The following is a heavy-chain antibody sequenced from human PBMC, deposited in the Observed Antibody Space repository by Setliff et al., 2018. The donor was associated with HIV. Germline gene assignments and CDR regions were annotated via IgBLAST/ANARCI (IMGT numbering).Heavy chain of an antibody. Sequence: ASVKVSCKASGYSFTSHGLHWVRQAPGQGLEWVGWISPYNGITNYAQNLQGRVTMTRDTSISTAYMELSRLRSDDTAVYYCASKLYCTNGVCLDAFDIRGQGTMVTVSS. CDR2: ISPYNGIT. CDR3: ASKLYCTNGVCLDAFDI. D-gene: IGHD2-8*01. J-gene: IGHJ3*02. CDR1: GYSFTSHG. V-gene: IGHV1-18*01.